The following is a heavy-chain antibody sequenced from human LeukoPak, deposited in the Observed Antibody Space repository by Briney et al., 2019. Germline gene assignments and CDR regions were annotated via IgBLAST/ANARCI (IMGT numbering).Heavy chain of an antibody. D-gene: IGHD3-10*01. Sequence: GGSLRLSCAASGFTFSSYAMSWVRQAPGKGLEWVSAISGSGGSTYYADSVKGRFTISRDNSKNTLYLQMNSLRAEDTAVYYCAKDISAEVLWFGESGLFDYWGQGTLVTVSS. CDR3: AKDISAEVLWFGESGLFDY. CDR1: GFTFSSYA. J-gene: IGHJ4*02. V-gene: IGHV3-23*01. CDR2: ISGSGGST.